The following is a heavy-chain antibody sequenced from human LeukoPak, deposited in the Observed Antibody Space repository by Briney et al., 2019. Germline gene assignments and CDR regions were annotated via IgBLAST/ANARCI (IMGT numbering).Heavy chain of an antibody. J-gene: IGHJ3*02. CDR2: INHSGST. Sequence: SETLSLTCAVYGGSFSGDYWSWIRQPPGKGLEWIGEINHSGSTNYNPSLKSRVTISVDTSKNQFSLKLSSVTAADTAVYYCASPSSGWWSGGAFDIWGQGTMVTVSS. CDR3: ASPSSGWWSGGAFDI. D-gene: IGHD6-19*01. V-gene: IGHV4-34*01. CDR1: GGSFSGDY.